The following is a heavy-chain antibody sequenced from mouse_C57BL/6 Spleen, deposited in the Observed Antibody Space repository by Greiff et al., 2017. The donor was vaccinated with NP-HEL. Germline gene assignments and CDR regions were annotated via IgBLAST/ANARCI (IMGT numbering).Heavy chain of an antibody. CDR2: ISDGGSYT. D-gene: IGHD1-1*01. Sequence: EVKLVESGGGLVKPGGSLKLSCAASGFTFSSYAMSWVRQTPEKRLEWVATISDGGSYTYYPDNVKGRFTISRDNAKNNLYLQMSHLKSEDTAMYYCARVGDYYGSSFAWFAYWGQGTLVTVSA. CDR1: GFTFSSYA. CDR3: ARVGDYYGSSFAWFAY. V-gene: IGHV5-4*03. J-gene: IGHJ3*01.